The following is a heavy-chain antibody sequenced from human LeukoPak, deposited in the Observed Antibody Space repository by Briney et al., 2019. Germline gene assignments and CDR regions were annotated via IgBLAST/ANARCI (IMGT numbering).Heavy chain of an antibody. CDR3: ARDKGIQLWAGTFGYYYYGMDV. D-gene: IGHD5-18*01. Sequence: ASVKVSCKASGYTFTSYYMHWVRQPPGQGLEWMGIINPSGGSTSYAQKFQGRVTMTRDTSTSTVYMELSSLRSEDTAVYYCARDKGIQLWAGTFGYYYYGMDVWGQGTTVTVSS. CDR2: INPSGGST. V-gene: IGHV1-46*01. J-gene: IGHJ6*02. CDR1: GYTFTSYY.